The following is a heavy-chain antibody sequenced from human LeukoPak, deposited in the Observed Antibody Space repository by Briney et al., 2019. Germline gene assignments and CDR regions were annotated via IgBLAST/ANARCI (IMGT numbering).Heavy chain of an antibody. CDR1: GGSFSGYY. CDR3: ARALGSGYGYFDY. D-gene: IGHD3-22*01. Sequence: PSETLSLTCAVYGGSFSGYYWSWIRQPPGKGLEWIGEINHSGSTNYNPSLKSRVTISVDTSKNQLSLKLSSVTAADTAVYYCARALGSGYGYFDYWGQGTLVTVSS. J-gene: IGHJ4*02. CDR2: INHSGST. V-gene: IGHV4-34*01.